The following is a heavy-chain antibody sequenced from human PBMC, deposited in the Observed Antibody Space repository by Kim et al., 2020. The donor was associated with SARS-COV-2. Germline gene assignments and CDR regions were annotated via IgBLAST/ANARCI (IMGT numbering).Heavy chain of an antibody. D-gene: IGHD3-9*01. V-gene: IGHV5-51*01. CDR1: GYSFTSYW. CDR3: ARHRDERYFDWLQKPYYYYGMDV. CDR2: IYPGDSDT. Sequence: GESLKISCKGSGYSFTSYWIGWVRQMPGKGLEWMGIIYPGDSDTRYSPSFQGQVTISADKSISTAYLQWSSLKASDTAMYYCARHRDERYFDWLQKPYYYYGMDVWGQGTTVTVSS. J-gene: IGHJ6*02.